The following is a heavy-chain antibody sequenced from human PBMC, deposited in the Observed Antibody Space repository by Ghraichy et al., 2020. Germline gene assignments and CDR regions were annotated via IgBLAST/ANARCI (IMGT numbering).Heavy chain of an antibody. CDR2: ISYDGSNK. J-gene: IGHJ4*02. D-gene: IGHD3-22*01. CDR3: AKEQDSSGYYSWYFDY. V-gene: IGHV3-30*18. CDR1: GFTFKSYG. Sequence: GGSLRLSCAASGFTFKSYGMHWVRKAPGKGLEWVAVISYDGSNKYYADSVKGRFSISRDNSKNTLYLQMNSLRAEDTAVYYCAKEQDSSGYYSWYFDYWGQGTLVTVSS.